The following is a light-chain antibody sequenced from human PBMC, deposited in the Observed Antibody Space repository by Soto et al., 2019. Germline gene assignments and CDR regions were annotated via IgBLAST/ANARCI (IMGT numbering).Light chain of an antibody. Sequence: QSALTQPRSVSGSPGQSVTISCTGTSSDVGGYNYVSWYQQHPGKAPKHMIYDVSKRPSGVPDRFSGSKSGNTASLTISGLQAEDEADYYCCSYAGSYTLGVFGGGTQLTVL. CDR3: CSYAGSYTLGV. J-gene: IGLJ3*02. V-gene: IGLV2-11*01. CDR2: DVS. CDR1: SSDVGGYNY.